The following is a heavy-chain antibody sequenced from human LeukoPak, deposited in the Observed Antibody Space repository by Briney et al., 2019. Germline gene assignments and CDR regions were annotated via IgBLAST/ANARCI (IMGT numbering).Heavy chain of an antibody. CDR2: IKQDGSEI. CDR1: GFTFSSYT. D-gene: IGHD2-21*02. CDR3: ARYCGGDCYGMDV. V-gene: IGHV3-7*01. Sequence: GGSLRLSCAASGFTFSSYTMSWVRQAPGKGLEWVANIKQDGSEIHYVDSVKGRFTISRENAKNSLYLQMNSLRAEDTAVYYCARYCGGDCYGMDVWGQGTTVTVS. J-gene: IGHJ6*02.